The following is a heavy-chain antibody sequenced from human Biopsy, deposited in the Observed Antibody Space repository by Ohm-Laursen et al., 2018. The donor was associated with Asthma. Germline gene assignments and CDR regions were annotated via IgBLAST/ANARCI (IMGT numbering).Heavy chain of an antibody. V-gene: IGHV4-39*01. J-gene: IGHJ5*02. D-gene: IGHD1-1*01. CDR2: VYHSGET. CDR3: ARHWSGNGWHDMYTWFDP. Sequence: TLSLTCAVSGDSLRSTNYWAWVRQPPGNRLEWIGSVYHSGETYYSSSLRSRLTMSVDTSRNQFSLRLTSVTAADTAVYLCARHWSGNGWHDMYTWFDPWGLGTLVTVSS. CDR1: GDSLRSTNY.